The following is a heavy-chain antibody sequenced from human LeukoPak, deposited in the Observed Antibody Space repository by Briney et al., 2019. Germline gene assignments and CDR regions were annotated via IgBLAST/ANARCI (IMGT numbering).Heavy chain of an antibody. CDR3: ARATIRYFDWLSAFDI. J-gene: IGHJ3*02. CDR1: GFTISSYA. CDR2: ISYDGSNK. D-gene: IGHD3-9*01. Sequence: GGSLRLSCAASGFTISSYAMHWVRQAPGKGLEWVAVISYDGSNKYYADSVKGRFTISRDNSKNTLYLQMNSLRAEDTAVYYCARATIRYFDWLSAFDIWGQGTMVTVSS. V-gene: IGHV3-30-3*01.